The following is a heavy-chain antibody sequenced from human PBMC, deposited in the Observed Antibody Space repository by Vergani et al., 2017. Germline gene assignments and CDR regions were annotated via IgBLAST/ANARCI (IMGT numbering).Heavy chain of an antibody. Sequence: QVQLQESGPGLVKPSETLSLTCTVSGDSVISTDYHWGWIRQPPGKGLEWIGSMDYSGSTSYNPSLESRISISFETPKNQFSLRLTSVTAADTAVYYCARAPSSLLYRAGYFQHWGQGTLVTVSS. CDR1: GDSVISTDYH. J-gene: IGHJ1*01. CDR3: ARAPSSLLYRAGYFQH. CDR2: MDYSGST. D-gene: IGHD2-2*02. V-gene: IGHV4-39*01.